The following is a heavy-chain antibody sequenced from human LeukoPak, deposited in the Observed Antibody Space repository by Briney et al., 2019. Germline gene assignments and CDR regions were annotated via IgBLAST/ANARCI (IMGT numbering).Heavy chain of an antibody. Sequence: PGRSLRLSCAASGFTFSSYAMHWVRQAPGKGLEWVAVISYDGSNKYYADSVKGRFTISRDNSKNTLYLQMNSLRAEDTAVYYCTPNYGEVPAAIALYYYYGMDVWGQGTTVTVSS. V-gene: IGHV3-30-3*01. CDR2: ISYDGSNK. CDR3: TPNYGEVPAAIALYYYYGMDV. CDR1: GFTFSSYA. J-gene: IGHJ6*02. D-gene: IGHD2-2*02.